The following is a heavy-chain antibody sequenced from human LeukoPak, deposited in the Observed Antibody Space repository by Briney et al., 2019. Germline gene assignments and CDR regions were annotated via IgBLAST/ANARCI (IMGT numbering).Heavy chain of an antibody. J-gene: IGHJ4*02. CDR1: GYSFSNYY. CDR3: ASRTGSYYPFDS. Sequence: GESLKISCKGSGYSFSNYYIDWVRQMPGKGLEWMGVIYPGGSDIRYSPSFQGQVTISADKSIDTAYLQWSSLKASDSGMYYCASRTGSYYPFDSWGQGTLVTVSS. D-gene: IGHD1-26*01. CDR2: IYPGGSDI. V-gene: IGHV5-51*01.